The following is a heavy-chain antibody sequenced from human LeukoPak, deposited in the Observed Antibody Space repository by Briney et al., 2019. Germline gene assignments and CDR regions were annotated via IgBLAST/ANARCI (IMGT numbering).Heavy chain of an antibody. Sequence: GGSLRLSCAASGFTFSSYGMHWVRQAPGKGLEWVAVISYDGSNKYYADSVKGRFTISRDNSKNTLYLQMNSLRAEDTAVYYCAARGLVVVTANSPSDYWGQGTLVTVSS. V-gene: IGHV3-30*03. J-gene: IGHJ4*02. CDR2: ISYDGSNK. CDR3: AARGLVVVTANSPSDY. CDR1: GFTFSSYG. D-gene: IGHD2-21*02.